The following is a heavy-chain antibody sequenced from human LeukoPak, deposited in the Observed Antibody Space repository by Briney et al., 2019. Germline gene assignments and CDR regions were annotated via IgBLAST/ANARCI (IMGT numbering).Heavy chain of an antibody. CDR3: ARDPHYGDLYHLDY. CDR2: INPSDVTRDGST. CDR1: GYTFTNYY. Sequence: ASVKVSCKTSGYTFTNYYIHWVREAPGQGLEWLGIINPSDVTRDGSTHYAQKFQGRIIVTRDTSTSTVYMELSSLTSEDTAVYYCARDPHYGDLYHLDYWGQGTLVTVSS. V-gene: IGHV1-46*01. J-gene: IGHJ4*02. D-gene: IGHD2-21*02.